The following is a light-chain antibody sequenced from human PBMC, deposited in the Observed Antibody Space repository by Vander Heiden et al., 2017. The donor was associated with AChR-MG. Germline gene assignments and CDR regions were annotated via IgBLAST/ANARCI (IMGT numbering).Light chain of an antibody. CDR1: QNHQQYN. CDR2: GQS. V-gene: IGKV3-20*01. J-gene: IGKJ1*01. CDR3: QQYDSRWT. Sequence: IVLTQSPLTLSLSPSERATLSSSASQNHQQYNLAWYQPKPGQPPTHLIPGQSTRARGIPDRCSGSGAGTDFTITSSRLEPEDSTVYYCQQYDSRWTFGQGTKVEIK.